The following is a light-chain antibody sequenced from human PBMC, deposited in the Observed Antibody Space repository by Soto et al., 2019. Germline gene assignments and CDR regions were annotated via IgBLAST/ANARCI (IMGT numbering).Light chain of an antibody. CDR3: QQSYSTPPLT. Sequence: EVVMTQSPATLSVSPGETATLSCRASQSVSSNLAWYQQKPGQAPRLLIYGASTRATGIAARFSGSGSGTEFTLTISSLQSEDFATYYCQQSYSTPPLTFGGGTKVEIK. CDR2: GAS. CDR1: QSVSSN. J-gene: IGKJ4*01. V-gene: IGKV3-15*01.